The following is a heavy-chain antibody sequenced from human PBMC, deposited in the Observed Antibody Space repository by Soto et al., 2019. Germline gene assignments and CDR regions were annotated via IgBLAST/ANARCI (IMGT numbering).Heavy chain of an antibody. CDR2: INHSGST. J-gene: IGHJ6*02. CDR1: GGSFSGYY. D-gene: IGHD3-3*01. Sequence: PSETLSLTFAVYGGSFSGYYWSWIRQPPGKGLEWIGEINHSGSTNYNPSLKSRVTISVDTSKNQFSLKLSSVTAADTAVYYCARLGFWSGYYGMDVWGQGTTVTVSS. V-gene: IGHV4-34*01. CDR3: ARLGFWSGYYGMDV.